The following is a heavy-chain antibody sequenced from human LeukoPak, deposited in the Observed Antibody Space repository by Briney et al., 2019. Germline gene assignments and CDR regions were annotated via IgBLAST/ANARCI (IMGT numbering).Heavy chain of an antibody. Sequence: ASVKVSCKASGYTFTRYFLHWVRQAHGQGLERIGIMNPSGGSTRYAQQFQGRVTMTRDRYTNRVYMELSSLRFGGAAVYLCAREQDIGRSCYDYWGQGTLVSVCS. CDR2: MNPSGGST. CDR3: AREQDIGRSCYDY. D-gene: IGHD2-15*01. CDR1: GYTFTRYF. V-gene: IGHV1-46*01. J-gene: IGHJ4*02.